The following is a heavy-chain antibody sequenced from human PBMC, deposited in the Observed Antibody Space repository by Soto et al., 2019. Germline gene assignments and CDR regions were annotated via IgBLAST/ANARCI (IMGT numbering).Heavy chain of an antibody. CDR2: MNPNSGNT. J-gene: IGHJ5*02. D-gene: IGHD1-26*01. Sequence: XSVKFASEATESTFMNYDMSWVRQATGQGLEWMGWMNPNSGNTGYALKFQGRVSMTRNTSIYTVYLELSSLASDDTAVYYCVRMASSGALNWFDHWGQVPLVTVSS. V-gene: IGHV1-8*01. CDR1: ESTFMNYD. CDR3: VRMASSGALNWFDH.